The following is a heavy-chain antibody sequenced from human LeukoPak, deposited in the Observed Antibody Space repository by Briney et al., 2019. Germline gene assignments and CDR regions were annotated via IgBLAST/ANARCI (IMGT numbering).Heavy chain of an antibody. Sequence: GSLRLSCAASGFTFSNAWMSWVRQAPGKGLEWVGRIKSKTDGGTTDYAAPVKGRFTISRDDSKNTLYLQMNSLKTEDTAVYYCTTDRYYDSSGYYYPLDYWGQGTLVTVSS. J-gene: IGHJ4*02. CDR2: IKSKTDGGTT. V-gene: IGHV3-15*01. CDR1: GFTFSNAW. CDR3: TTDRYYDSSGYYYPLDY. D-gene: IGHD3-22*01.